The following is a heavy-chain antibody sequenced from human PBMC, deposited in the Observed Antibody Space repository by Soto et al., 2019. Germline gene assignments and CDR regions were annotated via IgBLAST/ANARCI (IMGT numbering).Heavy chain of an antibody. Sequence: GGSLRLSCAASGFTFSSYGMHWVRQAPGKGLEWVAVIWYDGSNKYYADSVKGRFTISRDNSKNTLYLQMNSLRAEDTAVYYCARDLATSANGWFDPWGQGTLVTVSS. D-gene: IGHD5-12*01. V-gene: IGHV3-33*01. CDR1: GFTFSSYG. CDR3: ARDLATSANGWFDP. CDR2: IWYDGSNK. J-gene: IGHJ5*02.